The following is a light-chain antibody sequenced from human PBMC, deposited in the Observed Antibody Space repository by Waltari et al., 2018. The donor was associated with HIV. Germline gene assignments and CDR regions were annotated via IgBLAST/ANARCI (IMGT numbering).Light chain of an antibody. Sequence: QSALTQPASVSGSPGPSITISCTGPSSDVGGYNYVSWYQQHPGKTPKLMIYDVSNRPSGVSNRFSGSKSGNTASLTISGLQAEDEADYYCSSYRSSSTWVFGGGTKLTVL. CDR3: SSYRSSSTWV. J-gene: IGLJ3*02. CDR1: SSDVGGYNY. V-gene: IGLV2-14*03. CDR2: DVS.